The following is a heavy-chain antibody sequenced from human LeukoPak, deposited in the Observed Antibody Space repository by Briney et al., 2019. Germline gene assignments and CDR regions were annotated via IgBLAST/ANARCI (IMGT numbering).Heavy chain of an antibody. CDR2: ISYDGSNK. V-gene: IGHV3-30*03. J-gene: IGHJ4*02. Sequence: PAGGSLRLSCAASGFTFSSYGMHWVRQAPGKGLEWVAVISYDGSNKYYADSVKGRFTISRDNSKNTLYLQMNSLRAEDTAVYYCATNVGELSSIDYWGQGTLVTVSS. CDR1: GFTFSSYG. CDR3: ATNVGELSSIDY. D-gene: IGHD3-16*02.